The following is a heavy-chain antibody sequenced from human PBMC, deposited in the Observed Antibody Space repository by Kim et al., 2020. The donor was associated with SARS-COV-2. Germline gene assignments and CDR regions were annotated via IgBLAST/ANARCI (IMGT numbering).Heavy chain of an antibody. CDR3: ARHPPWAADKGGFDP. Sequence: SETLSLTCTVSGASVSSSNFFWAWIRQPPGTGLEWIASFAYSGSTYYNPSLNSRVATSVDTSKNQFSLKLSSVTAADTAIYYCARHPPWAADKGGFDPWG. CDR2: FAYSGST. V-gene: IGHV4-39*01. J-gene: IGHJ5*02. CDR1: GASVSSSNFF. D-gene: IGHD6-13*01.